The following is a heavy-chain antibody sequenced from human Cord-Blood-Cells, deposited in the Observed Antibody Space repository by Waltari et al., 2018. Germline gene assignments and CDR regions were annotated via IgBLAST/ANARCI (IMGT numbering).Heavy chain of an antibody. CDR2: IYCDNDK. J-gene: IGHJ3*02. Sequence: QITLKASGPTLVKPTQTLTLTCTFSGFSLSTSGMGVGWFRQPPGKALEWLALIYCDNDKPNSPFLQSRLTITKNTSKNQVVLTMTNMDPVDTATYYCAPCGIVGATDAFDIWGQGTMVTVSS. CDR1: GFSLSTSGMG. V-gene: IGHV2-5*02. D-gene: IGHD1-26*01. CDR3: APCGIVGATDAFDI.